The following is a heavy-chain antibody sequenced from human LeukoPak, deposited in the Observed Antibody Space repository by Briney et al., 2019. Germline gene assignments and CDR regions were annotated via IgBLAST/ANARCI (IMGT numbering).Heavy chain of an antibody. CDR1: GFTFSSYA. V-gene: IGHV3-30-3*01. CDR2: ISYDGSNK. CDR3: ARDRVGAAAGGLDY. D-gene: IGHD6-13*01. J-gene: IGHJ4*02. Sequence: GGSLRLSCAASGFTFSSYAMHWVRQAPGKGLEWVAVISYDGSNKYYADSVKGRFTISRDNSKNTLYLQMNSLRAEDTAVYYCARDRVGAAAGGLDYWGQGTLVTVSS.